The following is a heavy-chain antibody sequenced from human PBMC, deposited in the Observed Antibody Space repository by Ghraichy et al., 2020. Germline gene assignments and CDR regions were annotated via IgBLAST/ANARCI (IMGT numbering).Heavy chain of an antibody. Sequence: SETLSLTCTVSGGSISSYYWSWIRQPPGKVLEWIGYIYYSGSTNYNPSLKSRVTISVDTSKNQFSLKLSSVTAADTAVYYCARRPLGNWFDPWGQGTLVTVSS. CDR1: GGSISSYY. V-gene: IGHV4-59*08. CDR2: IYYSGST. J-gene: IGHJ5*02. D-gene: IGHD3-16*01. CDR3: ARRPLGNWFDP.